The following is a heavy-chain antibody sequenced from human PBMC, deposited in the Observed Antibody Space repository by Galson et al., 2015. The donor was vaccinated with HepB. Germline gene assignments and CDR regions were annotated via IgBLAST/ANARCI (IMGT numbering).Heavy chain of an antibody. CDR1: GFTFSSYG. CDR2: ISYDGSNK. D-gene: IGHD5-12*01. J-gene: IGHJ4*02. V-gene: IGHV3-30*18. CDR3: AKGLGVATDAMDDY. Sequence: SLRLSCAASGFTFSSYGMHWVRQAPGKGLEWVAVISYDGSNKYYADSVKGRFTISRDNSKNTLYLQMNSLRAEDTAVYYCAKGLGVATDAMDDYWGQGTLVTVSS.